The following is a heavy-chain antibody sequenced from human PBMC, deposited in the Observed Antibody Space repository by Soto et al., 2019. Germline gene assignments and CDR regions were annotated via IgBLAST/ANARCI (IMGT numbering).Heavy chain of an antibody. V-gene: IGHV3-23*01. D-gene: IGHD1-26*01. CDR3: AKLEYSGSYYGWKYYYYGMDV. J-gene: IGHJ6*02. CDR2: ISGRVGST. Sequence: EVQLLESGGGLVQPGGSLRLSCAASGFTFSSYAMSWVRQAPGKGLEWFPAISGRVGSTYYADSGKGRFTISRDNSKNTLYLQMNSLRAEDTAVYYCAKLEYSGSYYGWKYYYYGMDVWGQGTTVTVSS. CDR1: GFTFSSYA.